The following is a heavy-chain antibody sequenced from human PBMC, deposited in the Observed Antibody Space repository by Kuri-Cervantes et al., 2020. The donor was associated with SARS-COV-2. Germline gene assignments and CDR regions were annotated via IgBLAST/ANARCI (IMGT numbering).Heavy chain of an antibody. D-gene: IGHD5-18*01. CDR3: ARAKSPNAALVPADY. CDR1: GFAVRNTY. CDR2: IYSGGNT. V-gene: IGHV3-53*01. Sequence: ETLSLTCAASGFAVRNTYMAWVRQAPGKGLECVSVIYSGGNTYYADSVKGRLTISRDSSKNTLYLQMNSLRAEDTAVYYCARAKSPNAALVPADYWGQGTLVTVSS. J-gene: IGHJ4*02.